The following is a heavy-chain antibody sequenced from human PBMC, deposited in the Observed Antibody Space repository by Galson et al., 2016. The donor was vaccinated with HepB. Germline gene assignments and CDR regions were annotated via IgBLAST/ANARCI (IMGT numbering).Heavy chain of an antibody. V-gene: IGHV3-21*01. D-gene: IGHD2-2*01. J-gene: IGHJ6*02. CDR3: ARGLYAAILDV. CDR1: GFTFSSYS. Sequence: SLRLSCAASGFTFSSYSMNWVRQAPGKGLEWVSSISSSSSYIYYADSVKGRFTISRDNAKNSLYLQMNSLRVEDTAIYYCARGLYAAILDVGGQGTTVTVSS. CDR2: ISSSSSYI.